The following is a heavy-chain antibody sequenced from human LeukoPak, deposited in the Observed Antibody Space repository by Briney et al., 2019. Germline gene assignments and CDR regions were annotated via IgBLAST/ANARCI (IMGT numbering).Heavy chain of an antibody. Sequence: GGSLRLSCAASGFIFSDFYMSWVRQAAGKGLECIAYISPSSHDIIYADSVKGRFTISRDNAKNSLYLQMNSLRAEDTAVYYYAKTARLFDYWGQGTQVTVSS. D-gene: IGHD6-6*01. CDR3: AKTARLFDY. CDR1: GFIFSDFY. J-gene: IGHJ4*02. CDR2: ISPSSHDI. V-gene: IGHV3-11*06.